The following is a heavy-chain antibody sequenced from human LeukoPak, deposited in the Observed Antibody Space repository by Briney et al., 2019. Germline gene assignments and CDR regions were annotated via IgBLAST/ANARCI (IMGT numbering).Heavy chain of an antibody. J-gene: IGHJ5*02. D-gene: IGHD1-1*01. CDR3: ARAMGRTGTTFWFDP. CDR2: MNPNSGNT. V-gene: IGHV1-8*01. Sequence: ASVKVSCKASGYTFTSYDISWVRQATGQGLEWMGWMNPNSGNTGYAQKFQGRVTMTRNTSISTAYMELSSLRSEDTAVYYCARAMGRTGTTFWFDPWGQGTLVTVSS. CDR1: GYTFTSYD.